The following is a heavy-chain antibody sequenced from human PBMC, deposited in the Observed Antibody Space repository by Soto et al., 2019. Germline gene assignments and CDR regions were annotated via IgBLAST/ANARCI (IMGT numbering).Heavy chain of an antibody. D-gene: IGHD3-22*01. CDR3: ARVVSYDNSGFGL. V-gene: IGHV3-21*01. CDR2: ISSSSSYI. J-gene: IGHJ3*01. Sequence: RGGSLRLSCAASGFSFSNYNMNWVRQAPGKGLEWVSSISSSSSYIYYADSVKGRFTISRDNAKNSLYLQMNSLRAEDTAVYYCARVVSYDNSGFGLRGQGTIGTV. CDR1: GFSFSNYN.